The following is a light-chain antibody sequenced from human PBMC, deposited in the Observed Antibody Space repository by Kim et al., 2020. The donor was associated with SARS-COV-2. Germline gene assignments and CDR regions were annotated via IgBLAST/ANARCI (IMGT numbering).Light chain of an antibody. J-gene: IGKJ2*01. CDR1: QSISSF. CDR2: RAS. Sequence: SCWASQSISSFLAWYQQRPGKVPKVLISRASILEVGVPSRFNGSGSGTEFTLTISSLQPDDFATYYCQQYKNHYTFGQGTKLEI. V-gene: IGKV1-5*03. CDR3: QQYKNHYT.